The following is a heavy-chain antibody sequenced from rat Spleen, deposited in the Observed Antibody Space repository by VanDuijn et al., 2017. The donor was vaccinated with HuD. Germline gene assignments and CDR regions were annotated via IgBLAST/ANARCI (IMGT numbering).Heavy chain of an antibody. D-gene: IGHD1-10*01. J-gene: IGHJ3*01. CDR3: TTIETTTDWFAY. Sequence: EVQLVESGGGLVQPGRSLKLSCAASGFTFSNYGMAWVRQAPTKGLEWVASITNSGGSTYYRDSVKGRFTISRDNAKSTLYLQMDSLRSEDTATYYCTTIETTTDWFAYWGQGTLVTVSS. CDR1: GFTFSNYG. CDR2: ITNSGGST. V-gene: IGHV5-27*01.